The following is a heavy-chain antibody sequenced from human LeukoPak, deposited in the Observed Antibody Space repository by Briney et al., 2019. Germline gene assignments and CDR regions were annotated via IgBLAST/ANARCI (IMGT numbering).Heavy chain of an antibody. CDR3: ARPPSRGYSSSFEY. D-gene: IGHD2-2*03. Sequence: GESLKISCKGSGYSFPTYWIAWVRQMPGKGLGGMGIIYPDESNIRYSPSFQGQVTISADKSISTAYLQWSSLKASDTAMYYCARPPSRGYSSSFEYWGQGTLVTVSS. J-gene: IGHJ4*02. CDR1: GYSFPTYW. V-gene: IGHV5-51*01. CDR2: IYPDESNI.